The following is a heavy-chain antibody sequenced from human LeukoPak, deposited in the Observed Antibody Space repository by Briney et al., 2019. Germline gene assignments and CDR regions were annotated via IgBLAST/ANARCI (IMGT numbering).Heavy chain of an antibody. CDR2: INPNSGVT. Sequence: ASVKVSCKASGYRFTDYYIHWLRQAPGQGPEWMGWINPNSGVTKNAQKFQGRVTVTRDTSISTAYMELSRLRSDDTAVYYCARGGPGEKRVAAAGIFQVPPHNWFDPWGQGTLVTVSS. V-gene: IGHV1-2*02. D-gene: IGHD6-13*01. CDR3: ARGGPGEKRVAAAGIFQVPPHNWFDP. CDR1: GYRFTDYY. J-gene: IGHJ5*02.